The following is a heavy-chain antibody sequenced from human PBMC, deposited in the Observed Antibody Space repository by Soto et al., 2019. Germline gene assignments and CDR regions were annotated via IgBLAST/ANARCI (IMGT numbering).Heavy chain of an antibody. V-gene: IGHV1-18*01. J-gene: IGHJ6*02. CDR3: ARHYDILTGYYIYYYYGMDV. CDR2: ISAYNGNT. D-gene: IGHD3-9*01. Sequence: ASVKVSCKASGYTFTSYGISWVRQAPGQGLGGMGWISAYNGNTNYAQKLQGRVTMTTDTSTSTAYMELRSLRSDDTAVYYCARHYDILTGYYIYYYYGMDVWGQGTTVTVSS. CDR1: GYTFTSYG.